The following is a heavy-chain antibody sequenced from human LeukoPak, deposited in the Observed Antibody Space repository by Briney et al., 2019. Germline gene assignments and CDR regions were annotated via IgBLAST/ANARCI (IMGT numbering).Heavy chain of an antibody. D-gene: IGHD2-2*01. V-gene: IGHV1-3*01. J-gene: IGHJ5*02. CDR1: GYTFTSYA. Sequence: ASVKVSCKASGYTFTSYAMHWVRQAPGQRLEWMGWINAGNGNTKYSQKFQGRVTITRDTSASTAYMELSSLRSEDTAVYYCARGYCSSTSCYVGWFDPWGQGTLVTVSS. CDR3: ARGYCSSTSCYVGWFDP. CDR2: INAGNGNT.